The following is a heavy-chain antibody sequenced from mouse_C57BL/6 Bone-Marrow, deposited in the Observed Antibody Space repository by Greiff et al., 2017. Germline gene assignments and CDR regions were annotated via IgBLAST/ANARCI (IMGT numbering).Heavy chain of an antibody. J-gene: IGHJ1*03. CDR1: GFTFSSYG. CDR3: ARRGIYYDYDWYFDV. V-gene: IGHV5-6*01. Sequence: EVKVVESGGDLVKPGGSLKLSCAASGFTFSSYGMSWVRQTPDKRLAWVATISSGGSYTYYPDSVKGRFTISRDNAKNTLYLKMSSLKSEDTAMYYCARRGIYYDYDWYFDVWGTGTTVTVSS. CDR2: ISSGGSYT. D-gene: IGHD2-4*01.